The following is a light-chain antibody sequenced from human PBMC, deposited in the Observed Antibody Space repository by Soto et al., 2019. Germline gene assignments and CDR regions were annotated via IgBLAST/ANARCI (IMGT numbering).Light chain of an antibody. CDR2: EVS. Sequence: QSVLTQPPSVSGTPGQSITISCTGTSSDVGGYNYVSWYQQHPGKAPKLMIYEVSNRPSGVSNRFSGSKSGNTASLTISGLQAEDEADYYCSSYTSSSTLAFGGGTKLTVL. CDR1: SSDVGGYNY. J-gene: IGLJ2*01. CDR3: SSYTSSSTLA. V-gene: IGLV2-14*01.